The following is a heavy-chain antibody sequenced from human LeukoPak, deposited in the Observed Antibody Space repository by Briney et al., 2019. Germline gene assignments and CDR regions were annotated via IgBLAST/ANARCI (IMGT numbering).Heavy chain of an antibody. J-gene: IGHJ3*02. CDR2: IIPILGIA. V-gene: IGHV1-69*04. CDR1: GGTFNIYA. CDR3: CRGDYESYAFDI. Sequence: SVNVSFKASGGTFNIYAISWVRQAPGQGREGMGRIIPILGIANYAQKFQGRVTITADKSTSTAYMELSSLRSEDTAVYYCCRGDYESYAFDIWGQGTMVTVSS. D-gene: IGHD4-17*01.